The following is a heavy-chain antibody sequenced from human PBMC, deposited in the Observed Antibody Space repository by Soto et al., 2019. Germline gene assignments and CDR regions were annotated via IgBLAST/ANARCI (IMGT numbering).Heavy chain of an antibody. Sequence: EVQLVESGGGLVKPGGSLRLSCAASRFTFSHAWMNWVLQAPGKGLEWIGRIKSKSDGGTTDYAAPVRGRFTISRDDSKNTLYLQMKSLKSEDTAIYYCTTRIMVTFGGVIVFDYWGQGTLVSVSS. CDR1: RFTFSHAW. V-gene: IGHV3-15*01. D-gene: IGHD3-16*02. J-gene: IGHJ4*02. CDR2: IKSKSDGGTT. CDR3: TTRIMVTFGGVIVFDY.